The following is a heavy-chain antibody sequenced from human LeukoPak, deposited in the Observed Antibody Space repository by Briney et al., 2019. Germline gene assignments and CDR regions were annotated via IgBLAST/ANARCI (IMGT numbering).Heavy chain of an antibody. J-gene: IGHJ3*02. D-gene: IGHD1-26*01. V-gene: IGHV3-43*02. CDR3: AKTYSGSPHRFRFSGGGATSLAFDI. CDR2: ISGDGGST. CDR1: GFTFDDYA. Sequence: GGSLRLSCAASGFTFDDYAMHWVRQAPGKGLEWVSLISGDGGSTYYADSVKSRFTISRDNSKNSLYLQMNSLRTEDTALYYCAKTYSGSPHRFRFSGGGATSLAFDIWGQGTMVTVSS.